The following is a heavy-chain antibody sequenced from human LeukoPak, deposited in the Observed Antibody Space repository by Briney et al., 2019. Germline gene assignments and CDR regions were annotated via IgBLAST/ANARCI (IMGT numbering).Heavy chain of an antibody. CDR2: MKQDGSKR. J-gene: IGHJ5*01. Sequence: GGSLRLSCAASGFTFSSYWMNWVRQAPGKGLEWVANMKQDGSKRNYVDSVKGRFTISRDNAKNSLYLQMNSLRAEDTAVYYCARDQPFGSSWGHGTLVTVSS. V-gene: IGHV3-7*04. D-gene: IGHD3-10*01. CDR1: GFTFSSYW. CDR3: ARDQPFGSS.